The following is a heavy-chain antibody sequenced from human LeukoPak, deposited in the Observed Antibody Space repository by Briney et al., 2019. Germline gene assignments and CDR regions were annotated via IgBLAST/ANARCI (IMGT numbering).Heavy chain of an antibody. CDR1: GYTLTSYG. V-gene: IGHV1-18*04. D-gene: IGHD3-3*01. J-gene: IGHJ4*02. CDR3: ARGRITIFGVVTPHFDY. Sequence: AASVKVSCKASGYTLTSYGISWVRQAPGQGLEWMGWISAYNGNTNYAQKLQGRVTMTTDTSTSTAYMELRSLRSDDTAVYYCARGRITIFGVVTPHFDYWGQGTLVTVSS. CDR2: ISAYNGNT.